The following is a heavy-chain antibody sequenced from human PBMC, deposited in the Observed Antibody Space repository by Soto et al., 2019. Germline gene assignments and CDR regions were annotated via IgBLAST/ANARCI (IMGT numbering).Heavy chain of an antibody. Sequence: EVQLVESGGGWVQPGRSLRLSCTASGITFEDYGTHWVRQVPGKGLEWVSGIIWNSGHTGYADSVKGRFTISRDNAKSSLSLLMNSLRPEDTALYFCVKDMVPGGADYWGQGALVTVSS. CDR1: GITFEDYG. D-gene: IGHD3-16*01. CDR2: IIWNSGHT. V-gene: IGHV3-9*01. CDR3: VKDMVPGGADY. J-gene: IGHJ4*02.